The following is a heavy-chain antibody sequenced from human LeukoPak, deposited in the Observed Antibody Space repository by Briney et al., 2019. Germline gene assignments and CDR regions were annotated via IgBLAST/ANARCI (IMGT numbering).Heavy chain of an antibody. CDR3: ATEEGYDAY. Sequence: SETLSLTCDAYGGSFSAYYWSWIRQSPGKGLEWIGEIHHSGSTKYNPSLKSRVTISVDMSQSQFSLKLTSVTAADTAVYYCATEEGYDAYWGQGILVTVS. CDR2: IHHSGST. V-gene: IGHV4-34*01. J-gene: IGHJ4*02. D-gene: IGHD5-12*01. CDR1: GGSFSAYY.